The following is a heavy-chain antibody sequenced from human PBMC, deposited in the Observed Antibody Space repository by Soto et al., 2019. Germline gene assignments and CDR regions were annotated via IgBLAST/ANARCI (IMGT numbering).Heavy chain of an antibody. J-gene: IGHJ6*02. Sequence: SETLSLTCTVSGGSISGGSYYWNWIRQPPGRGLEWIGYSYYSGSTNYNPSLKSRVTISVDTSKSQLSLKMTSVTSADSAAYYCARESGGSPYHSYSGMDVWGQGTTVTVS. D-gene: IGHD6-25*01. CDR2: SYYSGST. CDR1: GGSISGGSYY. CDR3: ARESGGSPYHSYSGMDV. V-gene: IGHV4-61*01.